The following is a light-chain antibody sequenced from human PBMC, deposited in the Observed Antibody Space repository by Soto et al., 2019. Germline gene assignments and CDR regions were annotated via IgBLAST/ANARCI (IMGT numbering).Light chain of an antibody. V-gene: IGLV2-23*01. CDR3: CSYAGSSXWV. CDR2: EGS. Sequence: QSALTQPASVSGSPGQSITISCTGTSSDVGSYNLVSWYQQHPGKAPKLMIYEGSKRPSGVSNRFSGSKSGNTASLTISGLQAEDEADYYCCSYAGSSXWVXGGGTKLTVL. J-gene: IGLJ3*02. CDR1: SSDVGSYNL.